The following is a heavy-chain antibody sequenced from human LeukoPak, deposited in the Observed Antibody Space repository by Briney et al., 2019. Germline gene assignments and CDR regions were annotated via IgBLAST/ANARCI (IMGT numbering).Heavy chain of an antibody. D-gene: IGHD2-15*01. Sequence: GGSLRLSCAASGFTFSSYAVHWVRQAPGKGLEWVTLIRSDSSNDYYADSVKGRFTIGRDDSKNTLYLQMNSLRPEDTAVYYCLRYPGQGVRGYYMDVWGKGTTVTVSS. CDR3: LRYPGQGVRGYYMDV. J-gene: IGHJ6*03. CDR1: GFTFSSYA. V-gene: IGHV3-30*01. CDR2: IRSDSSND.